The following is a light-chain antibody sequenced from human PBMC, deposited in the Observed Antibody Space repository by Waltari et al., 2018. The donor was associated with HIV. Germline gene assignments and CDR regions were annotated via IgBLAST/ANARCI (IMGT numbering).Light chain of an antibody. CDR3: QQYFNAPIT. CDR2: WAS. V-gene: IGKV4-1*01. CDR1: RSILYNTNNKNY. Sequence: DIVMTQSSDSLALSLGERATINCKSSRSILYNTNNKNYLAWYQQKPGQPPQLLIYWASTREFGVPDRFSGSGSGTNFTLTISSLQTEDVAVYYCQQYFNAPITFGGGTRVEI. J-gene: IGKJ4*01.